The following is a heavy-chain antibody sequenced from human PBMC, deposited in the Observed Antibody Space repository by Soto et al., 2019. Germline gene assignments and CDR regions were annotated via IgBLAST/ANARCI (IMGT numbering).Heavy chain of an antibody. CDR1: GFTFSSYA. J-gene: IGHJ5*02. D-gene: IGHD3-9*01. Sequence: PGGSLRLSCAASGFTFSSYAMSWVRQAPGKGLEWVSAISGSGGSTYYADSVKGRFTISRDNSKNTLYLQMNSLRAEDTAVYCCARDRAPYYDIGTGDQTPYNWFDPWGQGTLVTVSS. V-gene: IGHV3-23*01. CDR3: ARDRAPYYDIGTGDQTPYNWFDP. CDR2: ISGSGGST.